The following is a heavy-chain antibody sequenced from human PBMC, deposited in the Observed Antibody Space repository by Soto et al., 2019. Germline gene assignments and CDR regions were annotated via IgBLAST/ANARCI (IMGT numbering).Heavy chain of an antibody. Sequence: QVQLVQSGAEVKKPGSSVKVSCKASGGTFRSDDINWVRQAPGQGLEWMGGIIPILETTRYAQKFQGRVTITADESTRTANMELSRLRPGDTAVYYCARRGDSFTATRDAFDIWGQGTLVTVSS. D-gene: IGHD3-16*01. J-gene: IGHJ3*02. CDR2: IIPILETT. CDR3: ARRGDSFTATRDAFDI. CDR1: GGTFRSDD. V-gene: IGHV1-69*01.